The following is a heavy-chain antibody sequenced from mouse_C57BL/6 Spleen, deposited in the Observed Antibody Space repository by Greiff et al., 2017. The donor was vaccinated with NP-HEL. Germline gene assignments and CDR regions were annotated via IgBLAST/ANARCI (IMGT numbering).Heavy chain of an antibody. Sequence: QVQLQQPGAELVKPGASVKLSCKASGYTFTSYWMHWVKQRPGQGLEWIGMIHPNSGSTNYNEKFKSKATLTVDKSSSTAYMQLSSLTSEDSAVYYCARGGVVATGDYFDYWGQGTTLTVSS. CDR1: GYTFTSYW. CDR3: ARGGVVATGDYFDY. CDR2: IHPNSGST. D-gene: IGHD1-1*01. J-gene: IGHJ2*01. V-gene: IGHV1-64*01.